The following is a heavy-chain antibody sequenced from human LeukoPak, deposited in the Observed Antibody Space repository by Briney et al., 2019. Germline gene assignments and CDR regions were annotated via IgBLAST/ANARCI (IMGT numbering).Heavy chain of an antibody. J-gene: IGHJ2*01. Sequence: SETLSLTCTVSGYSISSGYYWCWIRQPPGKGQEWIGTIYHSGSTYYNPSLKSRVTISVDTSKNQFSLNLSSVTAADAAVYYCARDNGRGYYFYWYFDLWGRGTLVTVSS. D-gene: IGHD3-22*01. CDR1: GYSISSGYY. CDR2: IYHSGST. V-gene: IGHV4-38-2*02. CDR3: ARDNGRGYYFYWYFDL.